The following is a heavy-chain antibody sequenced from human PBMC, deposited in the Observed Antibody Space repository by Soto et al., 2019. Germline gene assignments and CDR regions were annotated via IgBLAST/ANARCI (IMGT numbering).Heavy chain of an antibody. J-gene: IGHJ6*03. V-gene: IGHV1-18*01. CDR1: GYTFTSYG. D-gene: IGHD5-18*01. CDR2: ISAYNGNT. Sequence: ASVKVSCKASGYTFTSYGISWVRQAPGQGLEWMGWISAYNGNTNYAQKLQGRVTMTTDTSTSTAYMELRSLRSDDTAVYYCARNTAMVLHFDYYYYMDVWGKGTTVTVSS. CDR3: ARNTAMVLHFDYYYYMDV.